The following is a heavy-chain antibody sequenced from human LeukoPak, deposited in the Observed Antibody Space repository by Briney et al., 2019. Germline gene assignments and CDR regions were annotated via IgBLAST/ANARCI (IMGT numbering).Heavy chain of an antibody. Sequence: PGRSLRLSCAASGFTFSSYAMHWVRQAPGKGLEWVAVISYDGSNKYYADSVKGRFTISRDNSKNTLYLQMNSLRAEDTAVYYCARGVPGIAAAGTGFDYWGQGTLVTVSS. CDR1: GFTFSSYA. CDR2: ISYDGSNK. D-gene: IGHD6-13*01. V-gene: IGHV3-30*04. CDR3: ARGVPGIAAAGTGFDY. J-gene: IGHJ4*02.